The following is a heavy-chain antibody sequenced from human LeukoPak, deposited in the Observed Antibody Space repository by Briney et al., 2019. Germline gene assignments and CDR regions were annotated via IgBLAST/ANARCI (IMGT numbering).Heavy chain of an antibody. CDR2: IRSKAYGGTT. D-gene: IGHD4-11*01. V-gene: IGHV3-49*04. CDR3: TRSPMTTVTTNAFDI. CDR1: GFTFGDYA. J-gene: IGHJ3*02. Sequence: GGSLRLSRTASGFTFGDYAMSWVRQAPGKGLEWVGFIRSKAYGGTTEYAASVKGRFTISRDDSKSIAYLQMNSLKTEDTAVYYCTRSPMTTVTTNAFDIWGQGTMVTVSS.